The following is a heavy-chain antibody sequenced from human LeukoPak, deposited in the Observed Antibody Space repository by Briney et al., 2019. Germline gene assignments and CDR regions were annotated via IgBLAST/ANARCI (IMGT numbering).Heavy chain of an antibody. CDR1: GYTFTSYG. CDR2: TSAYNGNT. D-gene: IGHD6-19*01. V-gene: IGHV1-18*01. CDR3: ARGGNGWYAPPSGY. J-gene: IGHJ4*02. Sequence: GASVKVSCKASGYTFTSYGISWVRQAPGQGLEWMGWTSAYNGNTNYAQKLQGRVTMTTDTSTSTAYMELRSLRSDDTAVYYCARGGNGWYAPPSGYWGQGTLVTVSS.